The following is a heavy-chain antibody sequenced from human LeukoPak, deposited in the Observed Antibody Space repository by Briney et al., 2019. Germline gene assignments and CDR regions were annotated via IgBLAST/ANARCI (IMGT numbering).Heavy chain of an antibody. CDR2: IYHSGST. Sequence: SETLSLTCAVSGGSLSSSNWWSWVRQPPGKGLEGIGEIYHSGSTNYNPSLKSRVTISVDKSKNQFSLKLSSVTAADTAVYYCARGRTTAMVFFDYWGQGTLVTVSS. V-gene: IGHV4-4*02. CDR3: ARGRTTAMVFFDY. J-gene: IGHJ4*02. CDR1: GGSLSSSNW. D-gene: IGHD5-18*01.